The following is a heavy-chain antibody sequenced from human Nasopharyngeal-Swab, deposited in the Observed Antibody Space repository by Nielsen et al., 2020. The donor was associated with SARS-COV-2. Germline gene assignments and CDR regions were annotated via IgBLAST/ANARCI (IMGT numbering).Heavy chain of an antibody. CDR1: GGSISSYY. CDR2: IYTSGST. CDR3: VHSSSWYGIGYFDL. D-gene: IGHD6-13*01. Sequence: SETLSLTCTVSGGSISSYYWSWIRQPAGKGLEWIGRIYTSGSTNYNPSLKSRVTISVDTSKNQFSLKLSSVTAADTAVYYCVHSSSWYGIGYFDLWGRGTLVTVSS. V-gene: IGHV4-4*07. J-gene: IGHJ2*01.